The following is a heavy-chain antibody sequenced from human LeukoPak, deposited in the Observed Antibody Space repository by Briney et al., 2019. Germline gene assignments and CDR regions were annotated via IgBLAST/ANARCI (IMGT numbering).Heavy chain of an antibody. CDR3: ARVGPHYDVLTGYQYFDN. CDR1: GFTVSSNY. D-gene: IGHD3-9*01. CDR2: IYSGGGGT. J-gene: IGHJ4*02. Sequence: PGGSLRLSCAASGFTVSSNYMSWVRQAPGKGLERVSLIYSGGGGTYYADSVKGRFTISRDNSKNTLYLQMNSLRAEDTAVYYCARVGPHYDVLTGYQYFDNWGQGTLVTVSS. V-gene: IGHV3-66*01.